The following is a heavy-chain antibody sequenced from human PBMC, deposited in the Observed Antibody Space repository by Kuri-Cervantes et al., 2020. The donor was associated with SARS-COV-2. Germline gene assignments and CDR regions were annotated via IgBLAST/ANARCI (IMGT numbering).Heavy chain of an antibody. Sequence: SESLSLTCAVYGWSFSDYYWSWIRQPPGKGLEWIGEINHSGSTNYNPSLKSRVTISLDTSKNQFPLKLSSVTAADTAVYYCARDPRYLARGGGFDYWGQGTLVTVSS. CDR1: GWSFSDYY. D-gene: IGHD1-14*01. J-gene: IGHJ4*02. CDR3: ARDPRYLARGGGFDY. V-gene: IGHV4-34*01. CDR2: INHSGST.